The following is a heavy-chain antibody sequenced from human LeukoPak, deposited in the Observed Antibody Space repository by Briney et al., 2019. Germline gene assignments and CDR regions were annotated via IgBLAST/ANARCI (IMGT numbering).Heavy chain of an antibody. Sequence: PGGSLRLSCAASGFTFSSYAMGWVRQAPGKGLEWVSAISGSGGSTYYADSVKGRFTISRDNSKNTLYLQMNSLRAEDTAVYYCAKGVLPRGDNWFDPWGQGTLVTVSS. V-gene: IGHV3-23*01. CDR2: ISGSGGST. CDR3: AKGVLPRGDNWFDP. CDR1: GFTFSSYA. J-gene: IGHJ5*02. D-gene: IGHD3-10*01.